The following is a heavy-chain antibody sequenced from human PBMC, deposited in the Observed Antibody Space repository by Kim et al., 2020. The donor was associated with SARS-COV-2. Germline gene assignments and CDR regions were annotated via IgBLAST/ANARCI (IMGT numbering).Heavy chain of an antibody. CDR3: AKARDIVVVVAATPFDY. V-gene: IGHV3-30*18. J-gene: IGHJ4*01. Sequence: GGSLRLSCAASGFTFSSYGMHWVRQAPGKGLEWVAVISYDGSNKYYADSVKGRFTISRDNSKNTLYLQMNSLRAEDTAVYYCAKARDIVVVVAATPFDY. CDR1: GFTFSSYG. D-gene: IGHD2-15*01. CDR2: ISYDGSNK.